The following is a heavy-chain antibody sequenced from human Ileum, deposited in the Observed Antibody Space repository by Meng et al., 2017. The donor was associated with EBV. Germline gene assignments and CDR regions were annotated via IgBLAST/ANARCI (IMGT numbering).Heavy chain of an antibody. Sequence: QVHLVESGGGLVKPGGSLRLSCAASGFTSSDYYMSWIRQAPVKGLEWVSYISSGGSTLYYADSVKGRFTISRDNAKNSLYLQMNSLRAEDTAVYYCVRDIAAAGAIYFDYWGQGTLVTVSS. CDR2: ISSGGSTL. J-gene: IGHJ4*02. D-gene: IGHD6-13*01. CDR3: VRDIAAAGAIYFDY. V-gene: IGHV3-11*01. CDR1: GFTSSDYY.